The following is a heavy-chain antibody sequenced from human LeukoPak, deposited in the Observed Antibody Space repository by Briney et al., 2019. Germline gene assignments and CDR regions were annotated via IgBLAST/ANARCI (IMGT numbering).Heavy chain of an antibody. Sequence: PGGSLRLSCAASGFAFSTYGMHWVRQAPGKGLEWVSAISGSGGSTYYADSVKGRFTISRDNSKNTLYLQMNSLRAEDTAVYYCAKEVYGDYVQLFDYWGQGTLVTVSS. D-gene: IGHD4-17*01. CDR2: ISGSGGST. V-gene: IGHV3-23*01. CDR3: AKEVYGDYVQLFDY. CDR1: GFAFSTYG. J-gene: IGHJ4*02.